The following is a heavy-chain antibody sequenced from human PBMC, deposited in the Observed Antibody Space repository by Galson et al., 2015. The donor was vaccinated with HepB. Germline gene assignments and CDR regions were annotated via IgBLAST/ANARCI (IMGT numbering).Heavy chain of an antibody. D-gene: IGHD5-24*01. Sequence: NLCLTCTVSGGSIGTTRYYWGWFRQPPGKGLEWFGSIPYIGPTYYNPSLKIHVTISVDTSKNHFTLNLTSVTASDTDVYYCARGKRGMAYLDYWGQGTLVTVSS. CDR1: GGSIGTTRYY. CDR2: IPYIGPT. CDR3: ARGKRGMAYLDY. J-gene: IGHJ4*02. V-gene: IGHV4-39*02.